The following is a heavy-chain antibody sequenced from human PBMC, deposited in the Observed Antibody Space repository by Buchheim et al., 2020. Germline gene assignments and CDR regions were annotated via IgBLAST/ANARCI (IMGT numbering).Heavy chain of an antibody. V-gene: IGHV1-46*01. CDR3: ARGGGDIVVVPASIHVHYLDV. CDR2: VNPSGGGT. CDR1: GYTFSNYY. Sequence: QVQLVQSGAEVKKPGASVKVSCKASGYTFSNYYIHWVRQAPGQGLEWMGIVNPSGGGTSYPQKFQGRVTMTRDTSASPVYMKLSSLRSEDTAVYYCARGGGDIVVVPASIHVHYLDVWGKGTT. J-gene: IGHJ6*03. D-gene: IGHD2-2*02.